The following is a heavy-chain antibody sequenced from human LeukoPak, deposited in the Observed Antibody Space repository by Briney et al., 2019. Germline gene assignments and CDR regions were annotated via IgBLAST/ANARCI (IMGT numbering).Heavy chain of an antibody. D-gene: IGHD3-3*01. CDR2: FDPEDGET. V-gene: IGHV1-24*01. CDR3: ARGLEWLTRRHTWFDP. CDR1: GYTLTELS. J-gene: IGHJ5*02. Sequence: ASVKVSCKVSGYTLTELSMHWVRQAPGKGLEWMGGFDPEDGETFYAQKFQGRVTMTTDTSTSTAYMELRSLRSDDTAVYYCARGLEWLTRRHTWFDPWGQGTLVTVSS.